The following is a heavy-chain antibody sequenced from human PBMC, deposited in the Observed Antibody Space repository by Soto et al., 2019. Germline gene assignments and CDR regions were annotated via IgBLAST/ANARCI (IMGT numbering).Heavy chain of an antibody. J-gene: IGHJ2*01. CDR2: ISASGRS. CDR3: ERGMGRYFYL. V-gene: IGHV4-4*07. CDR1: GDFISNFY. D-gene: IGHD2-8*01. Sequence: QVQLQESGPGRVKPSETLSLTCTVSGDFISNFYWSWIRQPAGKGLQSLGRISASGRSNYNPNLQSRVYMSLDTSKNQFSLRLTSLSAADTAVYFCERGMGRYFYLWGRCTLVTVFS.